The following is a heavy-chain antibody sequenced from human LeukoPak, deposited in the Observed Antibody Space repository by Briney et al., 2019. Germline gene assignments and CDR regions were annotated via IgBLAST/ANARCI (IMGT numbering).Heavy chain of an antibody. D-gene: IGHD6-13*01. V-gene: IGHV3-66*02. CDR1: GFTVSSTY. CDR2: LYSGGTT. Sequence: GGSLRLSCAASGFTVSSTYMSWVRQAPGKGLEWISVLYSGGTTYYADSVKGRFTISRDNSKNTLYLQMNSLRAEVTAVYYCARDSNYDYWGQGTLVTVSS. CDR3: ARDSNYDY. J-gene: IGHJ4*02.